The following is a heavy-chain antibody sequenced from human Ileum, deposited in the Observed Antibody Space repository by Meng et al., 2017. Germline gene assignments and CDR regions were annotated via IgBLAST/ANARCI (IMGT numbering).Heavy chain of an antibody. CDR2: INPDGGDK. D-gene: IGHD6-19*01. CDR3: ATSTHSSAPD. CDR1: GLTFSNYW. J-gene: IGHJ4*02. Sequence: GGSLRLSCAGSGLTFSNYWMSGVRQAPGKGLEWAANINPDGGDKFYVDSVRGRYTSSKDNVKNSLYLQMNSLRAEDTAVYYCATSTHSSAPDWGQGTLVTVSS. V-gene: IGHV3-7*01.